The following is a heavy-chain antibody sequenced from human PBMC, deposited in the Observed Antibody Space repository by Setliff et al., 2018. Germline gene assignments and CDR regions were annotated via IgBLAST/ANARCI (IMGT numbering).Heavy chain of an antibody. V-gene: IGHV3-48*01. CDR2: ITSSSSTI. CDR1: GFAFSTYR. CDR3: ARDGGEY. D-gene: IGHD3-16*01. J-gene: IGHJ4*02. Sequence: LRLSCAASGFAFSTYRMNWVRQAPGKGLEWVSYITSSSSTIDYADSVKGRFTIPRDNSKNTLYLQMNSLRAEDTAVYYCARDGGEYWGQGTLVTVSS.